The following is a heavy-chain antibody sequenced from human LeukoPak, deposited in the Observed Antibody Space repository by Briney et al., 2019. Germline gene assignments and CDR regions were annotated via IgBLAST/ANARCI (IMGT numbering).Heavy chain of an antibody. V-gene: IGHV4-4*07. Sequence: SETLSLTCAVYGGSFSSYYWSWIRQPAGKGLEWIGRIYTSGSTNYNPSLKSRVTMSVDTSKNQFSLKLSSVTAADTAVYYCARDRKQLVNAFDIWGQGTMVTVSS. CDR1: GGSFSSYY. CDR2: IYTSGST. D-gene: IGHD6-6*01. J-gene: IGHJ3*02. CDR3: ARDRKQLVNAFDI.